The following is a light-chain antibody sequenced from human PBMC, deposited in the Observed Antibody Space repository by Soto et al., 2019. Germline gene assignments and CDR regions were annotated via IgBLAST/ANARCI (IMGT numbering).Light chain of an antibody. CDR2: GGS. CDR3: QQYGSSPGYT. Sequence: EIVLTQSPGTLSLSPGERATLSCRASQSVSSSLAWYQQKPGQAPRLLIYGGSSRATGIPDRFSGSGSGTDFTLTISRLEPEDFAVYYCQQYGSSPGYTFGQGTKLEIK. V-gene: IGKV3-20*01. CDR1: QSVSSS. J-gene: IGKJ2*01.